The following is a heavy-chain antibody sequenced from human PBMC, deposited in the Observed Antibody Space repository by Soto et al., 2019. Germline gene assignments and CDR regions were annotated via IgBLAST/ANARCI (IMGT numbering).Heavy chain of an antibody. V-gene: IGHV4-31*03. Sequence: QVHLQESGPGLVKPSQTLSLSCTVSGASLSSGDYYWNWIRQYPGKGLEWIGYIHNSGITDYNPSLKSRVTMSVDTSNKQFSLRVSSVTAADTAVYYCARQNKWLSPFDDWGQGTLVTVSS. J-gene: IGHJ4*02. CDR2: IHNSGIT. CDR1: GASLSSGDYY. D-gene: IGHD6-19*01. CDR3: ARQNKWLSPFDD.